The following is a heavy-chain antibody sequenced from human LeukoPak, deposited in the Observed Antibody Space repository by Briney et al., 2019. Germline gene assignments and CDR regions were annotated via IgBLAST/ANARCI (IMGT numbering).Heavy chain of an antibody. J-gene: IGHJ6*03. CDR3: TRPQVGYTTSSRDYYYYMDV. D-gene: IGHD6-6*01. Sequence: GGALKIFCKGSWYSFFNFWVGRGGQMPGGDLEGGGVIYPGDSETRYSPSFQGQVTISADKSISTAYLQWSSLKASDTALYYCTRPQVGYTTSSRDYYYYMDVWGKGTTVTVSS. V-gene: IGHV5-51*01. CDR2: IYPGDSET. CDR1: WYSFFNFW.